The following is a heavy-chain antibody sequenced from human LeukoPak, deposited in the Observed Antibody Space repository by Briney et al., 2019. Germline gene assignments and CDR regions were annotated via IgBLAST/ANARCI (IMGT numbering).Heavy chain of an antibody. V-gene: IGHV3-7*01. Sequence: KFYVDSVKGRFTISRDNAKNTLYLQMNSLRAEDTAVYYCARDHGGGGYGYGDYNYYYGMDVWGQGTTVTVSS. J-gene: IGHJ6*02. CDR2: K. D-gene: IGHD4-17*01. CDR3: ARDHGGGGYGYGDYNYYYGMDV.